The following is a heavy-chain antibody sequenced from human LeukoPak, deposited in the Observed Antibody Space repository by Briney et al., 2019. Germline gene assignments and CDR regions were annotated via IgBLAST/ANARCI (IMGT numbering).Heavy chain of an antibody. D-gene: IGHD2-2*01. V-gene: IGHV1-69*06. CDR1: GGTFSSYA. CDR3: ALRVVVPAANYNWFDP. J-gene: IGHJ5*02. Sequence: SVKVSCKASGGTFSSYAISWVRQAPGQRLEWMGGIIPIFGTANYAQKFQGRVTITADKSTSTAYMELSSLRSEDTAVYYCALRVVVPAANYNWFDPWGQGTLVTVSS. CDR2: IIPIFGTA.